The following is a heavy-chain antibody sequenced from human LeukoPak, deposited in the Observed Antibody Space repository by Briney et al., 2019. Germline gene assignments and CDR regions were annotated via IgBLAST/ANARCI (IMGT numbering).Heavy chain of an antibody. J-gene: IGHJ6*03. CDR3: ARGAPSYYYYMDV. V-gene: IGHV4-59*01. CDR1: GGSISSFY. CDR2: IYYSGST. D-gene: IGHD1-26*01. Sequence: PSETLCLTCTVSGGSISSFYWSWIRQPPGKGLEWIGYIYYSGSTNYNPSLKSRVTISVDTSKNQFSLKLNSVTAADTAVYFCARGAPSYYYYMDVWGKGTTVTVSS.